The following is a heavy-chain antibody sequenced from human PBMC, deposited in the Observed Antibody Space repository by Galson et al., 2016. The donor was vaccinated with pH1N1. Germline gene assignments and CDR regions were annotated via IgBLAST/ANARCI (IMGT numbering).Heavy chain of an antibody. CDR2: FHTSGST. J-gene: IGHJ4*02. D-gene: IGHD3-22*01. Sequence: TLSLTCTVSGVSVNSPTYYWSWIRQPAGKGLEWIGRFHTSGSTNYKPFLNSRVTISLDASNNQFSLKLTSVTAADTAVYYCAREADSSDSTGYYYKTFDYWGQGILVTVSS. CDR3: AREADSSDSTGYYYKTFDY. V-gene: IGHV4-61*02. CDR1: GVSVNSPTYY.